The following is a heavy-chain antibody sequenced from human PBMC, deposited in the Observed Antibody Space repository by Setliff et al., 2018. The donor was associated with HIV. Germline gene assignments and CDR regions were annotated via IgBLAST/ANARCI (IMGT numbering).Heavy chain of an antibody. CDR2: IYPSGGT. CDR1: GGSVGSGSYY. CDR3: ARGLPATNGVWIDY. V-gene: IGHV4-61*01. D-gene: IGHD2-8*01. J-gene: IGHJ4*02. Sequence: SETLSLTCTVSGGSVGSGSYYWSWIRQSPGKGLEWIGYIYPSGGTNSNPSLKSRVTMSFDTSKNQFSLNLNSVTAADTAVYYCARGLPATNGVWIDYWGQGTLVTVSS.